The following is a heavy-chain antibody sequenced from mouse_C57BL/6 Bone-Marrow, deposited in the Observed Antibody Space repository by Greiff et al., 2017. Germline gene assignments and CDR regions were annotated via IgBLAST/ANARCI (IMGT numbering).Heavy chain of an antibody. CDR3: ARRSSAMDY. Sequence: QVQLQQSGPGLVQPSPSLSITCTVSGFSLTSYGVHWVRQSPGKGLEWLGVIWRGGSTDYNAAFISRLSISKDNSKSQDFFKMNSLQADDTAIYYCARRSSAMDYWGQGTSVTVSS. J-gene: IGHJ4*01. V-gene: IGHV2-2*01. CDR1: GFSLTSYG. CDR2: IWRGGST.